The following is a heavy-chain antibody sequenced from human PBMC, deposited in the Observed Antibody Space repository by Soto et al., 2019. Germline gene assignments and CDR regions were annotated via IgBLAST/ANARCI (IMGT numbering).Heavy chain of an antibody. CDR3: AKSSGAVAGYYFDY. CDR1: GCTFASYG. Sequence: ASVKVSCKASGCTFASYGISWVRQAPGQGLEWMGWISVFSGDTKYAQKLQGRATMTTDTSTSTAYMELTSLRSDDTAVYYCAKSSGAVAGYYFDYWGQGTLVTVSS. J-gene: IGHJ4*02. CDR2: ISVFSGDT. V-gene: IGHV1-18*01. D-gene: IGHD6-19*01.